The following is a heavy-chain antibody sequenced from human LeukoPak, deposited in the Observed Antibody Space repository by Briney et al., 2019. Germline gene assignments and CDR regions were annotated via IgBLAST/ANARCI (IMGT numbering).Heavy chain of an antibody. Sequence: GGSLRLSCAASGFTFSSYAMSWVRQAPGKGLEWVSVIYSGGSTYYADSVKGRFTISRDNSKNTLYLQMNSLRAEDTAVYYCARVLWFGEPDAFDIWGQGTMVTVSS. CDR1: GFTFSSYA. CDR2: IYSGGST. D-gene: IGHD3-10*01. J-gene: IGHJ3*02. V-gene: IGHV3-53*01. CDR3: ARVLWFGEPDAFDI.